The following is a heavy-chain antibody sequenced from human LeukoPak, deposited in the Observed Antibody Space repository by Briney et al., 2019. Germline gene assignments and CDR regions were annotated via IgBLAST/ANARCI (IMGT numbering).Heavy chain of an antibody. Sequence: SVKVSCKASGGTFSSYAISWVRQAPGQGLEWMGGIIPIFGTASYAQKFQGRVTMTRDMSTSTVYMELSSLRSEDTAVYYCARCSGGRTVTTSSNWETTNYYYMDVWGKGTTVTVSS. J-gene: IGHJ6*03. CDR1: GGTFSSYA. CDR3: ARCSGGRTVTTSSNWETTNYYYMDV. V-gene: IGHV1-69*05. D-gene: IGHD4-17*01. CDR2: IIPIFGTA.